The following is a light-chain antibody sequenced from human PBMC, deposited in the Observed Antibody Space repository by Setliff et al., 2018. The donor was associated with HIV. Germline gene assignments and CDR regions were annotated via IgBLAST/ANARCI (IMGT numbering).Light chain of an antibody. V-gene: IGLV2-14*01. CDR3: CSYTSGSTLV. J-gene: IGLJ2*01. CDR1: SSDVGGYDY. CDR2: GVS. Sequence: QSALTQPASVSGSPGQSITISCTGTSSDVGGYDYVSWYQHHPGKAPKLIIYGVSNRPSGVSSRFSGSKSGNTASLTISGLQSDDEADYYCCSYTSGSTLVFGGGT.